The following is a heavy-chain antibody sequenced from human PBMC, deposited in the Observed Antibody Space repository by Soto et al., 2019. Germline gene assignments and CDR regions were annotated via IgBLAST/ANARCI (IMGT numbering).Heavy chain of an antibody. CDR2: ISGSGGST. V-gene: IGHV3-23*01. Sequence: GGSLRLSCAASGFTFSSHAMNWVRQAPGKGLEWVSAISGSGGSTYYADSVKGRFTISRDKSQNILYLQMSSLRAEDTAVYYCAKGRYSGTYYSGYWGQGTLVTVSS. CDR1: GFTFSSHA. J-gene: IGHJ4*02. D-gene: IGHD1-26*01. CDR3: AKGRYSGTYYSGY.